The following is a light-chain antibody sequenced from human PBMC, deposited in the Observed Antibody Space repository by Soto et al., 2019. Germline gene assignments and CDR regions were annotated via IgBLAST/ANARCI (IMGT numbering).Light chain of an antibody. CDR1: SSNIGAGYD. Sequence: QSVLTQPPSVSGAPGQRGTLSCTGGSSNIGAGYDVHWYQQLPGTAPKLVIYANVDRPSGVPDRFSASNPGTSASLAISGLQPEDEAYYFCQSYDSSLSTRVFGGGTKLTVL. V-gene: IGLV1-40*01. CDR2: ANV. CDR3: QSYDSSLSTRV. J-gene: IGLJ3*02.